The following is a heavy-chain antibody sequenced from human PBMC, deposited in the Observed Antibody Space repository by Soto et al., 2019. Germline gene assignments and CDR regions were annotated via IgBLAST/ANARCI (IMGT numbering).Heavy chain of an antibody. CDR3: AKVQVEMATSYDY. J-gene: IGHJ4*02. D-gene: IGHD5-12*01. CDR2: ISGSGDRT. V-gene: IGHV3-23*01. CDR1: GFTFSNYA. Sequence: GGSLRLSCAASGFTFSNYAMTWVRQAPGKGLEWVSTISGSGDRTHYADYVKGRFTISRDNSKNTLYLQMNSLRAEDTAVYYCAKVQVEMATSYDYWGQGA.